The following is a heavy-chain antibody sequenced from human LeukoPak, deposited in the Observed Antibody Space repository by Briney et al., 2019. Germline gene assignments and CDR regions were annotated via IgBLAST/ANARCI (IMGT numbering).Heavy chain of an antibody. D-gene: IGHD3-10*01. J-gene: IGHJ4*02. V-gene: IGHV3-7*01. CDR1: GFTFNKYW. CDR2: VNPAGNDK. Sequence: GGSLRLSCAASGFTFNKYWMWWVRQAYGKGLGWVANVNPAGNDKNYLDSVEGRFTIARDNAKNSLYLQMNSLRAEDTAVYYCARDQIRNYYGSGSPTDYWGQGTLVTVSS. CDR3: ARDQIRNYYGSGSPTDY.